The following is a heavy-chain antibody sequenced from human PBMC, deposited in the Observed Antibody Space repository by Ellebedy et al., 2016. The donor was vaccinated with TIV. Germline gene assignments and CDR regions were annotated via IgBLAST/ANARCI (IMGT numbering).Heavy chain of an antibody. J-gene: IGHJ4*02. CDR3: ARVGVLAAAGTCDY. V-gene: IGHV3-11*01. D-gene: IGHD6-13*01. Sequence: GESLKISCAASGFTFSDYYMSWIRQAPGKGLEWVSYISSSGSTIYYADSVKGRFTISRDNAKNSLYLQMNSLRAEDTAVYYCARVGVLAAAGTCDYWGQGTLVAVSS. CDR2: ISSSGSTI. CDR1: GFTFSDYY.